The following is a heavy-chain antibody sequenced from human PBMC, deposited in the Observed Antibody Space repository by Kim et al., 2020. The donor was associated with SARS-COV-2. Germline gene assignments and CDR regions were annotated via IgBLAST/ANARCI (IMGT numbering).Heavy chain of an antibody. CDR1: GFTFSNAW. J-gene: IGHJ6*02. D-gene: IGHD4-17*01. CDR3: TTETPLTTVSGYYYYGMDV. V-gene: IGHV3-15*01. Sequence: GGSLRLSCAASGFTFSNAWMSWVRQAPGKGLEWVGRIKSKTDGGTTDYAAPVKGRFTISRDDSKNTLYLQMNSLKTEDTAVYYCTTETPLTTVSGYYYYGMDVWGQGTTVTVSS. CDR2: IKSKTDGGTT.